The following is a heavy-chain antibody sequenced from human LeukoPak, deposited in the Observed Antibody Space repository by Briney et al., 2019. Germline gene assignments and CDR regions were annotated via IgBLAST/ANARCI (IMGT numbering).Heavy chain of an antibody. CDR3: ARRRYYYDSSGCFDY. D-gene: IGHD3-22*01. J-gene: IGHJ4*02. V-gene: IGHV4-59*11. CDR1: GGSISSHY. Sequence: PSETLCLTCTVSGGSISSHYWSWIRQPPGKGLEWIGYIYYSGSTNHNPSLKSRVTISVDTSKNQFSLKLSSVTAADTAVYYCARRRYYYDSSGCFDYWGQGTLATVSS. CDR2: IYYSGST.